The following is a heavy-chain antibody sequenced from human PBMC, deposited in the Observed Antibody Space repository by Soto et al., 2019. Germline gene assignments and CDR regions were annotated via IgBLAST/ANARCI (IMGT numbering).Heavy chain of an antibody. V-gene: IGHV4-59*01. D-gene: IGHD3-3*01. CDR2: IYYSGST. CDR3: ARDRRDSPRVYYDFWSGYYGPRDYYYGMDV. J-gene: IGHJ6*02. Sequence: QVQLQESGPGLVKPSETLSLTCTVSGGSISSYYWSWIRQPPGKGLEWIGYIYYSGSTNYKPSLKSRVTISVDTSKNQFSLKLSSVTAADTAVYYCARDRRDSPRVYYDFWSGYYGPRDYYYGMDVWGQGTTVTVSS. CDR1: GGSISSYY.